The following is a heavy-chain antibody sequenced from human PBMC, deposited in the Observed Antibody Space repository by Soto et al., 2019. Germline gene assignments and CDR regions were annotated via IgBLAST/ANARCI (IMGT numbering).Heavy chain of an antibody. J-gene: IGHJ4*02. CDR1: GYPLIGYY. CDR2: INPNSGGT. V-gene: IGHV1-2*04. Sequence: VKVACRASGYPLIGYYIGWVRQAPGQGLEWMGWINPNSGGTNYAQKFQGWVTMTRDTSISTAYMELSRLRSDDTAVYYCARDYGVTESYYFDYWGQGTLVTVSS. D-gene: IGHD4-17*01. CDR3: ARDYGVTESYYFDY.